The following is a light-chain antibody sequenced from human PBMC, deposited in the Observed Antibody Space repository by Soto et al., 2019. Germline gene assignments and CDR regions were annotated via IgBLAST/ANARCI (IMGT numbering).Light chain of an antibody. Sequence: DIQMTQSPSRLSASVGDRVTITCRASQSIAYWLAWYQQKPGKAPNLLIYAASTLGTGVPSRFSGSGYGTEFTLTIASLHPDDSATYYGQHYNSFSKTVGRGTKVDIK. CDR2: AAS. V-gene: IGKV1-5*01. CDR3: QHYNSFSKT. J-gene: IGKJ1*01. CDR1: QSIAYW.